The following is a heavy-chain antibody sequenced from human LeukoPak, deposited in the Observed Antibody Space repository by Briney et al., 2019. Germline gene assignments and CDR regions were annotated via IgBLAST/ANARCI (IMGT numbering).Heavy chain of an antibody. CDR1: GGSISSDY. Sequence: SETLSLTCNVSGGSISSDYWSWICQPAGKGLEWIGRIYTSGTTIYNPSLKSRVTMSVDTSKNQFSLKLTSVTAADTAVYYCARWNGYGWHDYWGQGILVTVSS. J-gene: IGHJ4*02. D-gene: IGHD5-12*01. CDR3: ARWNGYGWHDY. V-gene: IGHV4-4*07. CDR2: IYTSGTT.